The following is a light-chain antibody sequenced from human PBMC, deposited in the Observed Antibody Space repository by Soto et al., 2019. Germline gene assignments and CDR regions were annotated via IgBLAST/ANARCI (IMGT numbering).Light chain of an antibody. CDR3: QQYDSSPRT. J-gene: IGKJ1*01. V-gene: IGKV3-20*01. CDR2: GAS. CDR1: QSLSSSS. Sequence: EIVLTQSAGTLSLSPGERATLSCRASQSLSSSSVAWYQQKPGQAPRLLISGASSRAADIPARFSGSGSGTDFTLTINRLEPEDFAVYYCQQYDSSPRTFGQGTKVDIK.